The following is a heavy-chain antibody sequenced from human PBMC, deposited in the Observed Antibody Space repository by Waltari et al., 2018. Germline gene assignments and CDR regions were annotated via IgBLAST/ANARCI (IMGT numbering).Heavy chain of an antibody. Sequence: EVQLVQSGAEVKKPGESLKISCQGSGYSFARYWIGWVRQMPGKGLEWMGIIYPGDSSTKYSPSFQGQVTISVDTSISTAYLQWSSLKASDTAMYFCARQNIHSYGYGYFDDWGQGTLVTVSS. CDR3: ARQNIHSYGYGYFDD. CDR1: GYSFARYW. D-gene: IGHD5-18*01. J-gene: IGHJ4*02. CDR2: IYPGDSST. V-gene: IGHV5-51*01.